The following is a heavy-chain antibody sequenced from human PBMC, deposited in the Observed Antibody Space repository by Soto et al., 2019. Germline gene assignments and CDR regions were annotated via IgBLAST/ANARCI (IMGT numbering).Heavy chain of an antibody. CDR3: ASGLRYYGSGSYDY. D-gene: IGHD3-10*01. V-gene: IGHV4-4*02. CDR2: IYHSGST. Sequence: SETLSLTCAVSGGSISSSNWWSWARQPPGKGLEWIGEIYHSGSTNYNPSLKSRVTISVDKSKNQFSLKLSSVTAADTAVYYCASGLRYYGSGSYDYWGQGTLVTVSS. CDR1: GGSISSSNW. J-gene: IGHJ4*02.